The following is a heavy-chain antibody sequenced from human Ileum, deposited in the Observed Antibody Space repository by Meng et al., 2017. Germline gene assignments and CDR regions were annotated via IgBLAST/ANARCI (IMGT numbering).Heavy chain of an antibody. CDR2: IYTGNGNT. CDR1: GYTFVAYA. V-gene: IGHV1-3*04. J-gene: IGHJ5*02. Sequence: QVQHVQSGAECKKPGALVRMSWSTSGYTFVAYAMHWVRQAPGQRLEWMGWIYTGNGNTKYSQKFQDRVTFTRDTSATTVYMELTSLTSEDTAVYYCARGDPTTPNWLDPWGQGSLVTVSS. D-gene: IGHD1-26*01. CDR3: ARGDPTTPNWLDP.